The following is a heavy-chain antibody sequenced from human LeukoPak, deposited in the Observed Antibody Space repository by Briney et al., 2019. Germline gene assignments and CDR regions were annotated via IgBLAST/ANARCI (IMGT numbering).Heavy chain of an antibody. CDR1: GFTSTNFA. CDR2: IIVGSGAT. J-gene: IGHJ4*02. CDR3: AADLSNPRMGASYLDS. Sequence: SVKVSCKASGFTSTNFAVQWVRQARGQRLGWIGWIIVGSGATKCAQDFQERVTITRDLSTSTLYMELRSLTSEDTAVYYCAADLSNPRMGASYLDSWGQGTLVTVSS. V-gene: IGHV1-58*01. D-gene: IGHD3-16*01.